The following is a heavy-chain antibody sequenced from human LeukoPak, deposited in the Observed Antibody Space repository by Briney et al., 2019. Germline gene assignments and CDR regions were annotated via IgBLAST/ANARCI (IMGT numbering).Heavy chain of an antibody. V-gene: IGHV3-49*04. D-gene: IGHD5-18*01. CDR1: GFTFGDYA. CDR3: TGDVDTAMVTLNY. CDR2: IRSKAYGGTT. J-gene: IGHJ4*02. Sequence: PGGSLRLSCTASGFTFGDYAMSWVRQAPGEGLEWVGFIRSKAYGGTTEYAASVKGRFTISRDDSKSIAYLQMNSLKTEDTAVYYCTGDVDTAMVTLNYWGQGTLVTVSS.